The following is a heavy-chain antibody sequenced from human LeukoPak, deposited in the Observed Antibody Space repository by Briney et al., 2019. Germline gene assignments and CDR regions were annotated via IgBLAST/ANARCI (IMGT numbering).Heavy chain of an antibody. CDR1: GGSISSYY. CDR2: IYYSGST. Sequence: SETLSLTCTVSGGSISSYYWSWIRQPPGKGLEWIGYIYYSGSTNYNPSLKSRVTISVDTSKNQFSLRLSSVTAADTAVYYCARDHDTSSWYSQGSYYYGMDVWGQGTTVTVSS. V-gene: IGHV4-59*12. CDR3: ARDHDTSSWYSQGSYYYGMDV. J-gene: IGHJ6*02. D-gene: IGHD6-13*01.